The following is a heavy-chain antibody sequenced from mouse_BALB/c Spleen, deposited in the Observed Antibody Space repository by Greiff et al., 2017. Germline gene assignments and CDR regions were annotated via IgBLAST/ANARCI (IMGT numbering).Heavy chain of an antibody. CDR1: GFTFTDYY. J-gene: IGHJ2*01. V-gene: IGHV7-3*02. CDR2: IRNKANGYTT. D-gene: IGHD1-1*01. CDR3: ARVLYYYGSSLDY. Sequence: EVQGVESGGGLVQPGGSLRLSCATSGFTFTDYYMSWVRQPPGKALEWLGFIRNKANGYTTEYSASVKGRFTISRDNSQSILYLQMNTLRAEDSATYYCARVLYYYGSSLDYWGQGTTLTVSS.